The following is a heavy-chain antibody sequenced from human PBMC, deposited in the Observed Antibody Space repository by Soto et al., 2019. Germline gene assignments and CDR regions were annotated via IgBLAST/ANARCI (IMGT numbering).Heavy chain of an antibody. CDR2: MNPNSGNT. V-gene: IGHV1-8*01. J-gene: IGHJ3*02. Sequence: ASVKVSCKASGYTFTSYDINWVRQATGQGLEWMGWMNPNSGNTGYAQKFQGRVTMTRNTSISTAYMELSSLRSEDTAVYYCAGGYYDSGGWGGFFNIGGKGKMVTVPS. D-gene: IGHD3-22*01. CDR3: AGGYYDSGGWGGFFNI. CDR1: GYTFTSYD.